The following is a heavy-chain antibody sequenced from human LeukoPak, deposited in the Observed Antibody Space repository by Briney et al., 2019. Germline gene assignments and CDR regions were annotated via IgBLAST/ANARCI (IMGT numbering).Heavy chain of an antibody. D-gene: IGHD6-6*01. V-gene: IGHV2-5*02. Sequence: SGPTLVKPTQTLTLTCTFSVFSLSTSGVGVGWIRQPPGKALEWLALIYWDDDKRYSPSLKSRLTITKDTSKNQVVLTMTNMDPVDTATYYCAHSLGIAARLNWFDPWGQGTLVTVSS. CDR3: AHSLGIAARLNWFDP. J-gene: IGHJ5*02. CDR1: VFSLSTSGVG. CDR2: IYWDDDK.